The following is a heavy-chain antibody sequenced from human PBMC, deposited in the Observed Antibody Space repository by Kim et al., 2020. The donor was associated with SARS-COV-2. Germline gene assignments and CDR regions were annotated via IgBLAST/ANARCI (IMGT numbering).Heavy chain of an antibody. CDR3: ARGCGLPHCPYFLDY. CDR2: IRQDGNEK. V-gene: IGHV3-7*01. CDR1: EFLFSSYW. D-gene: IGHD2-21*01. J-gene: IGHJ4*02. Sequence: GGSLRLSCKTSEFLFSSYWMSWVRQAPGRGLEWVATIRQDGNEKHYVDSVKGRFIISRDNAKNSLYLHINSLRTEDTSVYYCARGCGLPHCPYFLDYWGRGNLIAVSS.